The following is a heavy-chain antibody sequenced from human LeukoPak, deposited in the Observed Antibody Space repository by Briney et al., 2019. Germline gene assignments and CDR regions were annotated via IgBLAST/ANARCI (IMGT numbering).Heavy chain of an antibody. CDR1: GFTFSSYA. Sequence: GGSLRLSCAASGFTFSSYAMHWVRQAPGKGLEWVAVISYDGSNKYYADSVKGRFTISRDNSKNTLYLQMNSLRAEDTAVYYCARDAEFVVVVAATLDYWGQGTLVTVSS. D-gene: IGHD2-15*01. CDR3: ARDAEFVVVVAATLDY. V-gene: IGHV3-30*04. J-gene: IGHJ4*02. CDR2: ISYDGSNK.